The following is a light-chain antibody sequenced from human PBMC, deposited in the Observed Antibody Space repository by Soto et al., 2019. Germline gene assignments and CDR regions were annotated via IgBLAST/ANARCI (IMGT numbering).Light chain of an antibody. V-gene: IGKV3-20*01. J-gene: IGKJ1*01. Sequence: DIVLTQSPGTLSLSPGERATLSCKASQTVRSSSLAWYQQKPGQAPRLLLFGAYTRAAGFPERFSGSGSGTDFTLTISSLQPEDFATYFCQQSYNTPWTFGQGTKVDIK. CDR1: QTVRSSS. CDR2: GAY. CDR3: QQSYNTPWT.